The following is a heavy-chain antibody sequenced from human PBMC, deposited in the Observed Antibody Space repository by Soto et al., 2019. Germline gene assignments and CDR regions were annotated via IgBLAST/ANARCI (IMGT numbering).Heavy chain of an antibody. Sequence: XGSLRLSCAASGFTFSSYAMSWVRQAPGKGLEWVSAISGSGGSTYYADSVKGRFTISRDNSKNTLYLQMNSLRAEDTAVYYCAKRHYSNYYYYGMDVWGQGTTVTVS. J-gene: IGHJ6*02. CDR2: ISGSGGST. V-gene: IGHV3-23*01. CDR3: AKRHYSNYYYYGMDV. CDR1: GFTFSSYA. D-gene: IGHD4-4*01.